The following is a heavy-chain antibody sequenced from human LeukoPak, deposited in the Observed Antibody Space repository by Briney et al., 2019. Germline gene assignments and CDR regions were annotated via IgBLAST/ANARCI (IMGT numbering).Heavy chain of an antibody. CDR2: IYYSGST. V-gene: IGHV4-61*05. D-gene: IGHD6-13*01. CDR3: ARVLEPEQQLVA. CDR1: GGSISSSSYY. Sequence: PSETLSLTCTVSGGSISSSSYYWGWIRQPPGKGLEWIGYIYYSGSTNYNPSLKSRVTISVDTSKNQFSLKLSSVTAADTAVYYCARVLEPEQQLVAWGQGTLVTVSS. J-gene: IGHJ5*02.